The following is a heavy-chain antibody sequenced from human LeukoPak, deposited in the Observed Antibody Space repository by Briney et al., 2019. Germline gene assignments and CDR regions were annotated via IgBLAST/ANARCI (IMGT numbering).Heavy chain of an antibody. Sequence: PSETLSLTCTVSGGSIRSGDYYWSWIRQPPGKGLEWIGYIYYSGSTYSNPSLKSRVSISVDTSKNQFSLKLGSVTTADTAVYYCARDGRDGSPDYWGQGTLVTVSS. D-gene: IGHD5-24*01. J-gene: IGHJ4*02. CDR3: ARDGRDGSPDY. V-gene: IGHV4-30-4*08. CDR1: GGSIRSGDYY. CDR2: IYYSGST.